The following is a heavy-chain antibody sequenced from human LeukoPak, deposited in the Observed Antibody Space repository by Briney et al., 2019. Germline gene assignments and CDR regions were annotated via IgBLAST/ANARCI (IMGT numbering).Heavy chain of an antibody. CDR3: ARSGKIQLFDY. J-gene: IGHJ4*02. D-gene: IGHD5-18*01. CDR1: GGSISSSSYY. CDR2: IYYSGST. Sequence: SETLSLTCTVSGGSISSSSYYWGWIRQPPGKGLEWIGSIYYSGSTYYNPSLKSRVAISVDTSKNQFSLKLSSVTAADTAVYYCARSGKIQLFDYWGQGTLVTVSS. V-gene: IGHV4-39*01.